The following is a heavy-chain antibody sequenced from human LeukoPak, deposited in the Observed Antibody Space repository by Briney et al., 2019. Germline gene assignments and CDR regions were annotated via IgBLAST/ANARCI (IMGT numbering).Heavy chain of an antibody. J-gene: IGHJ3*02. CDR3: ARDEKTTITMVRGVISDAFDI. Sequence: ASVKVSCKASGGTFSSYAISWVRQAPGQGLEWMGGIIPIFGTANYAQKFQGRVTITTDTPTSTAYMELRSLRSDDTAVYYCARDEKTTITMVRGVISDAFDIWGQGTMVTVSS. CDR2: IIPIFGTA. D-gene: IGHD3-10*01. CDR1: GGTFSSYA. V-gene: IGHV1-69*05.